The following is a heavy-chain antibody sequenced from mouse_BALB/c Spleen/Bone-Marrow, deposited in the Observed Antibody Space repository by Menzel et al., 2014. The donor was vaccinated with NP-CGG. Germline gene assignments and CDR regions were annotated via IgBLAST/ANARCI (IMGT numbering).Heavy chain of an antibody. J-gene: IGHJ3*01. D-gene: IGHD2-10*01. V-gene: IGHV5-9*02. CDR1: GFAFSSYD. CDR3: ARHPSCGNYPARFAY. Sequence: EVKLMESGGGLVKPGGSLKLSCAASGFAFSSYDMSWVRQTTEKRLEWVATISSGGSYTYYPDSVKGRFTISRDNARNTLSLQMSSLRSEDTALYSCARHPSCGNYPARFAYWGQGTLVTVSA. CDR2: ISSGGSYT.